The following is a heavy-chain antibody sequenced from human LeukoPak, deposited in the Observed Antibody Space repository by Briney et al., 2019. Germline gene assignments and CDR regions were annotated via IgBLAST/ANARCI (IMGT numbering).Heavy chain of an antibody. CDR2: ISHDGTTT. Sequence: GKSLSLSCVTPGFTFSTCGMHWVRQAPGRGLEWVAMISHDGTTTHYADSVRGRFTVSRDTSKNTLYLQMDSPRDEDTAVYHCAKDLHSSGWYNYFDPWGQGTLVTVSS. CDR1: GFTFSTCG. J-gene: IGHJ5*02. D-gene: IGHD6-19*01. V-gene: IGHV3-30*18. CDR3: AKDLHSSGWYNYFDP.